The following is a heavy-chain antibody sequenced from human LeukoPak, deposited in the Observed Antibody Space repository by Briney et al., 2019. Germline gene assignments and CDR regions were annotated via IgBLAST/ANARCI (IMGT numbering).Heavy chain of an antibody. CDR1: GFTFSTYA. Sequence: LAGGSLRLSCAASGFTFSTYAMSWVRQAPGKGLEWVSAISAGGTTTFCADSVKGRLTISRDNSKNTLYLQMNSLRAEDTAVYYCAKVEGSGSYYNPFDYWGQGTLVTVSS. CDR2: ISAGGTTT. J-gene: IGHJ4*02. D-gene: IGHD3-10*01. CDR3: AKVEGSGSYYNPFDY. V-gene: IGHV3-23*01.